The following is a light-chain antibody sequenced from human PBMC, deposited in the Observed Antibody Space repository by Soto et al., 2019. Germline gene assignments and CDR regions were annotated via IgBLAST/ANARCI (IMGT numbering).Light chain of an antibody. Sequence: EIVLTQSPGTLSLSPGERATLSCRASRSVSGSYLAWYQQKPGQAPRLLIYGASRRATGIPDRFSGSGSGTDFTLTISRLEPEDFAVYYCQQYDSFGAFGEGTKVDIK. CDR3: QQYDSFGA. CDR1: RSVSGSY. CDR2: GAS. V-gene: IGKV3-20*01. J-gene: IGKJ1*01.